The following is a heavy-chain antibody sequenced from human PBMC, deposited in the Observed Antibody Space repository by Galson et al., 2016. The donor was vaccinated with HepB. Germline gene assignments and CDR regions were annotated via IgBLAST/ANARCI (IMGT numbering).Heavy chain of an antibody. D-gene: IGHD3-22*01. CDR2: ISWNSGNI. V-gene: IGHV3-9*01. CDR3: AKDISPQYDSSGYYSRRYFQH. CDR1: GFRFDDHA. J-gene: IGHJ1*01. Sequence: SQRLSCAASGFRFDDHAMHWVRQAPGKGLEWVSGISWNSGNIGYADSVKGRFTISRDNAKNSLYLQMNSLRAEDTALYYCAKDISPQYDSSGYYSRRYFQHWGQGTLVTVSS.